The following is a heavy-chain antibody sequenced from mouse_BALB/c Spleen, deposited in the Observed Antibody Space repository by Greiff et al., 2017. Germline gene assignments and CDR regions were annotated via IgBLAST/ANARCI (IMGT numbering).Heavy chain of an antibody. J-gene: IGHJ2*01. CDR1: GYTFSSYW. Sequence: VQLQQSGAELMKPGASVKISCKATGYTFSSYWIEWVKQRPGHGLEWIGEILPGSGSTNYNEKFKGKATLTADTSSNTAYMQLSSLTSEDSAVYYCARDPLLRLRGYFDYWGQGTTLTVSS. V-gene: IGHV1-9*01. D-gene: IGHD1-2*01. CDR2: ILPGSGST. CDR3: ARDPLLRLRGYFDY.